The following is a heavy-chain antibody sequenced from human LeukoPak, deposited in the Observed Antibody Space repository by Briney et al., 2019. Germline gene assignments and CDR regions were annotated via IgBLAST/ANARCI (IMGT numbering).Heavy chain of an antibody. Sequence: GGSLTLSCTASGFIFNNAWMNWVRQAPGKGLEWVGHISYKADGGTTVYAAPVKGSLSISRDDSKNMLYLEMNSLKTEDTAVYYCTAVERDRFGYYAFFDYWGQGTQVTVSS. CDR1: GFIFNNAW. V-gene: IGHV3-15*01. D-gene: IGHD3-22*01. J-gene: IGHJ4*02. CDR3: TAVERDRFGYYAFFDY. CDR2: ISYKADGGTT.